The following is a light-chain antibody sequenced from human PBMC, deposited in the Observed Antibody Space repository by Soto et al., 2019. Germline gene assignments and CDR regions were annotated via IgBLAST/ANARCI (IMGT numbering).Light chain of an antibody. J-gene: IGKJ1*01. CDR3: QQYNSYSPWT. Sequence: DIQMTQSPSTLSASVGDRVTITCRASQSVNKWVAWFQQKPGKVPKRLIFDASTLQTGVPSRFGGGGSGTEFTLTISGLQPDDFATYYCQQYNSYSPWTFGPGTKVEI. V-gene: IGKV1-5*01. CDR1: QSVNKW. CDR2: DAS.